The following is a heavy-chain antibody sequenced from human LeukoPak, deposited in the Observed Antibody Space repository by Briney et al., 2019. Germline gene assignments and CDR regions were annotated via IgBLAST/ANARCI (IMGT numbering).Heavy chain of an antibody. CDR3: SRQKGQYDFWSGYCPPSYYYYYMDV. V-gene: IGHV4-34*01. Sequence: SETLSLTCAVYGGSFSGYYWSWIRQPPGKGLEWIGEINHSGSTNYNPSLKSRVTISVDTSKNQFSLKLSSVTAADTAVYYCSRQKGQYDFWSGYCPPSYYYYYMDVWGKGTTVTVSS. D-gene: IGHD3-3*01. CDR2: INHSGST. CDR1: GGSFSGYY. J-gene: IGHJ6*03.